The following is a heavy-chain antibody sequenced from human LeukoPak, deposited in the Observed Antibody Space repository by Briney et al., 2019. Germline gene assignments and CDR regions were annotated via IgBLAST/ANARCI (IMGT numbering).Heavy chain of an antibody. V-gene: IGHV4-39*01. CDR1: GGSISSSSYY. CDR2: IYYSGST. CDR3: ARLRDGPDY. Sequence: PSETLSLTCTVSGGSISSSSYYWGWIRQPPGKGLEWIGSIYYSGSTYYNPSLKSRVTISVDTSKNQFSLKLSSVTAADTAVYYCARLRDGPDYWGQGTLVTVSS. J-gene: IGHJ4*02.